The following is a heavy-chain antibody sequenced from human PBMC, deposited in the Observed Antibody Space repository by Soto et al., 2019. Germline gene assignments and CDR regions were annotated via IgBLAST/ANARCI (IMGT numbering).Heavy chain of an antibody. CDR3: SRDLGYCRGGSCQEDWFDP. Sequence: EVQLVESGGGLVQPGGSLKLSCAASGFTFSGSAMHWVRQASGKGLEWVGRIRTKAHSYATEYGASVKGRFTISRDDSKNTAYLQMNSLKTEDTAVYYCSRDLGYCRGGSCQEDWFDPWGQGTLVTVSS. CDR1: GFTFSGSA. D-gene: IGHD2-15*01. J-gene: IGHJ5*02. CDR2: IRTKAHSYAT. V-gene: IGHV3-73*02.